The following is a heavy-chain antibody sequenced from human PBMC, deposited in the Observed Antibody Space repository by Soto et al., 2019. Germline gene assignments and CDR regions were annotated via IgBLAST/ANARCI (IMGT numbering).Heavy chain of an antibody. J-gene: IGHJ4*01. D-gene: IGHD1-26*01. Sequence: QVQLVESGGGVVQPGRSLRLSCAASGFTFSHYAMHWVRQAPGKGLEWVALMSYDGSNEYYADSVKGRFTSSRDNSKNALYPQMNSLRAEDTAVYYWATEGSLNFDYWGQGTLVTFSS. CDR3: ATEGSLNFDY. CDR1: GFTFSHYA. CDR2: MSYDGSNE. V-gene: IGHV3-30*03.